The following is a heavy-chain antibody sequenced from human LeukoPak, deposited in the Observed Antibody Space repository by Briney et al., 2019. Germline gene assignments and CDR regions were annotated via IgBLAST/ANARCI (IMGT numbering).Heavy chain of an antibody. CDR2: ISYDESDK. D-gene: IGHD6-13*01. CDR1: GFTFSSYA. J-gene: IGHJ4*02. CDR3: ARRWSFDH. Sequence: QPGRSLRLSCAASGFTFSSYAMHWVRQAPGKGLEWVAVISYDESDKYYADSVKGRFTISRDNSKNTLYLQMNSLRVEDTAVYYCARRWSFDHWGQGTLVTVSS. V-gene: IGHV3-30*04.